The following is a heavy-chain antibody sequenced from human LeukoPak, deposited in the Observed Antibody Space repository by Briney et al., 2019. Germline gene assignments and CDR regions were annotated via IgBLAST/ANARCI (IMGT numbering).Heavy chain of an antibody. D-gene: IGHD3-10*01. V-gene: IGHV4-39*07. CDR1: GGSISSSSYY. CDR2: IYYSGST. Sequence: TSETLSLTCTVSGGSISSSSYYWGWIRQPPGKGLECIGSIYYSGSTYYNPSLKSRVTISVDTSKNQFSLKLSSVTAADTAVYYCASCPWFGEDVGYWGQGTLVTVSP. J-gene: IGHJ4*02. CDR3: ASCPWFGEDVGY.